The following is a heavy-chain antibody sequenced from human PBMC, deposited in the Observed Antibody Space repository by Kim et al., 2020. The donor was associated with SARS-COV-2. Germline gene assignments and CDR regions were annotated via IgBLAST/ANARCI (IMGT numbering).Heavy chain of an antibody. CDR3: ARSTSRRLREWLVHYGMDV. J-gene: IGHJ6*02. Sequence: GGSLRLSCAASGFTFSSYDMHWVRQATGKGLEWVSAIGTAGDTYYPGSVKGRFTISRENAKNSLYLQMNSLRAGDTAVYYCARSTSRRLREWLVHYGMDVWGQGTTVTVSS. D-gene: IGHD6-19*01. V-gene: IGHV3-13*01. CDR1: GFTFSSYD. CDR2: IGTAGDT.